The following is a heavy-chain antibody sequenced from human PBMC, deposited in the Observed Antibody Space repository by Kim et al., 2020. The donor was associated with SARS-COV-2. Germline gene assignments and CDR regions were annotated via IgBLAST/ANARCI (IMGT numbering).Heavy chain of an antibody. CDR2: IKSKTDGGTT. Sequence: GGSLRLSCAASGFTFSNAWMSWVRQAPGKGLEWVGRIKSKTDGGTTDYAAPVKGRFTISRDDSKNKLYLQMNSLKTEDTDVYYCTTTYYYDNSGYYPYYYYGMDVWGQATTVTVSS. CDR1: GFTFSNAW. V-gene: IGHV3-15*01. CDR3: TTTYYYDNSGYYPYYYYGMDV. D-gene: IGHD3-22*01. J-gene: IGHJ6*02.